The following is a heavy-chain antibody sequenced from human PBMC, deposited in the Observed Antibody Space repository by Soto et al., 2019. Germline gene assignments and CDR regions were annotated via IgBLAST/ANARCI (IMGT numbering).Heavy chain of an antibody. Sequence: SETLSLTCAVYGGSFSGYYWSRIRQPPGKGLEWIGEINHSGSTNYNPSLKSRVTISVDTSKNQFSLKRSSVTAADTAVYYCARTYPLGVSSSSESDYWGQGTLVTVSS. CDR2: INHSGST. D-gene: IGHD6-6*01. J-gene: IGHJ4*02. V-gene: IGHV4-34*01. CDR1: GGSFSGYY. CDR3: ARTYPLGVSSSSESDY.